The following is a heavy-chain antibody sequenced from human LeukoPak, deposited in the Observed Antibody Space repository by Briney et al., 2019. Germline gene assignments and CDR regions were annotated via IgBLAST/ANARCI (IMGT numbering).Heavy chain of an antibody. CDR1: GFTFSSYS. CDR3: ARTSSSAAAGL. D-gene: IGHD6-13*01. Sequence: GGSLRLSCAASGFTFSSYSMNWVRQAPGKGLEWVSSISSSSSYIYYADSVKGRFTISRDNSKNTLYLQMNSLRAEDTAVYYCARTSSSAAAGLWGQGTLVTVSS. J-gene: IGHJ4*02. V-gene: IGHV3-21*04. CDR2: ISSSSSYI.